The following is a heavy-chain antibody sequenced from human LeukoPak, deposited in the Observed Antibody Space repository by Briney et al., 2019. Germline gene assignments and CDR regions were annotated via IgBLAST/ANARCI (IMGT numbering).Heavy chain of an antibody. J-gene: IGHJ4*02. CDR3: AKSFLGGNGGHYYFDY. V-gene: IGHV3-9*01. CDR2: ISWNSGSI. CDR1: GFTFDDYA. Sequence: PGRSLRLSCAASGFTFDDYAMHWVRHAPGKGLEWVSGISWNSGSIGYADSVKGRFTISRDNAKNSLYLQMNSLRAEDTALYYCAKSFLGGNGGHYYFDYWGQGTLVTVSS. D-gene: IGHD2-8*01.